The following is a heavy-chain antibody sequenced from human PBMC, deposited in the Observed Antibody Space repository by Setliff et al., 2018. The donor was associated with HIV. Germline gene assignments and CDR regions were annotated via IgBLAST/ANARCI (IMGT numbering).Heavy chain of an antibody. V-gene: IGHV4-61*09. CDR1: GGSISSGDDF. J-gene: IGHJ6*04. CDR2: VYASGGT. CDR3: ARDLGRYTRSGFYSDYHYGVDV. D-gene: IGHD3-22*01. Sequence: KSSETLSLTCTVSGGSISSGDDFWTWVRQPAGKGLEWIGHVYASGGTKYDPSLQSRVVISVDTSKNQFFLRLTSVTAADTAVYFCARDLGRYTRSGFYSDYHYGVDVWGKGTTVTVSS.